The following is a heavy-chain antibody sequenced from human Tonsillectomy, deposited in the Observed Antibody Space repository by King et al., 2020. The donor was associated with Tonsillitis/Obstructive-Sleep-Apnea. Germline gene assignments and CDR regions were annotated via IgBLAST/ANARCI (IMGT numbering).Heavy chain of an antibody. CDR2: IDPSDFYT. D-gene: IGHD3-3*01. CDR3: ARPSLNHDFWRYGMDV. CDR1: GYSFTSYW. V-gene: IGHV5-10-1*03. J-gene: IGHJ6*02. Sequence: VQLVESGAEVKKPGESLRISCKGYGYSFTSYWINWVRQMPGKGLEWMGRIDPSDFYTNYSPSFEGHVTISADKSISTAYLQWSSLKASDTAMYYCARPSLNHDFWRYGMDVWGQGTTVTVSS.